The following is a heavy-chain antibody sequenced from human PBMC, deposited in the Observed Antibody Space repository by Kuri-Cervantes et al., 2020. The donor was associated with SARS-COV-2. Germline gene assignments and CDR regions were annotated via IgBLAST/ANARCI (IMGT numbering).Heavy chain of an antibody. J-gene: IGHJ4*02. CDR2: IYTSGST. Sequence: SETLSLTCTVSGGSISSYYWGWIRQPAGKGLEWIGRIYTSGSTNYNPSLKSRVTMSVDTSKNQFSLKLSSVTAADTAVYYCARGNYGSGSYALDYWGQGTLVTVSS. CDR3: ARGNYGSGSYALDY. D-gene: IGHD3-10*01. CDR1: GGSISSYY. V-gene: IGHV4-4*07.